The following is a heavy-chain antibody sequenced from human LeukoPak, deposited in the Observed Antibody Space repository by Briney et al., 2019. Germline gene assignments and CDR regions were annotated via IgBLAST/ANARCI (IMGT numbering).Heavy chain of an antibody. J-gene: IGHJ5*02. CDR2: INHSGST. V-gene: IGHV4-34*01. Sequence: SETLSLTCAVYGGSFSGYYWSWIRQPPGKGLEWIGEINHSGSTNYNPSLKSRVTISVDTSKNQFSLKLSSVTAADTAVYYCARGYSSSSYNWFDPWGQGTLVTVSS. D-gene: IGHD6-6*01. CDR1: GGSFSGYY. CDR3: ARGYSSSSYNWFDP.